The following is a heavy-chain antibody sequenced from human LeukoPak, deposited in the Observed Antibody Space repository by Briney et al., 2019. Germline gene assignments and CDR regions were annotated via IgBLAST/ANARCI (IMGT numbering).Heavy chain of an antibody. CDR1: GYSISSGYY. Sequence: SETLSLTCAVSGYSISSGYYWGWIRQPPGKGLEWIGSIYHSGSTYYNPSLKSRVTISVDTSKNQFSLKLSSVTAADTAVYYCARVPAATRGAWWFDPWGQGTLVTVSS. CDR3: ARVPAATRGAWWFDP. J-gene: IGHJ5*02. V-gene: IGHV4-38-2*01. D-gene: IGHD2-2*01. CDR2: IYHSGST.